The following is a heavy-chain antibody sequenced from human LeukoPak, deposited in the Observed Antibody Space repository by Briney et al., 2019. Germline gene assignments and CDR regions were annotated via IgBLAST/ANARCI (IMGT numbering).Heavy chain of an antibody. Sequence: GASVKVSCKASGGTFSSYAISWVRQAPGKGLEWMGGFDPEDGETIYAQKFQGRVTMTEDTSTDTAYMELSSLRSEDTAVYYCATDYSSGSWGAFDIWGQGTMVTVSS. D-gene: IGHD6-19*01. CDR2: FDPEDGET. J-gene: IGHJ3*02. CDR3: ATDYSSGSWGAFDI. V-gene: IGHV1-24*01. CDR1: GGTFSSYA.